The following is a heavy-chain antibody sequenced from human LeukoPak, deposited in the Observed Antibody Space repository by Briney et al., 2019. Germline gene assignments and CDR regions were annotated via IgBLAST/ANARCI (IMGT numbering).Heavy chain of an antibody. D-gene: IGHD2-15*01. V-gene: IGHV3-23*01. Sequence: HPGGSLRLSCAASGXTFSSYAVNWVRQAPGKGLEWVPGISVSGGTTHYADSVKGRFTISRDNSKNTLYLQMNSLRAEDTAVYYCAKGWTKYCTGGSCYSPLYYFDYWGQGTLVTVSS. CDR1: GXTFSSYA. CDR2: ISVSGGTT. CDR3: AKGWTKYCTGGSCYSPLYYFDY. J-gene: IGHJ4*02.